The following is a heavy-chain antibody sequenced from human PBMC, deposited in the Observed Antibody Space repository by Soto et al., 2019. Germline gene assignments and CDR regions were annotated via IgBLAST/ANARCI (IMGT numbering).Heavy chain of an antibody. Sequence: SETLSLTCTVSGGFVNSDTHSWSWIRQTPGKRLEWIGFIYSGGSTKNPSLRSRVTMSVDTSKNQFSLKLRSVIVADTAVYHCARFVRSCSATTCSTRADVWGQGVTVTVSS. CDR3: ARFVRSCSATTCSTRADV. CDR1: GGFVNSDTHS. V-gene: IGHV4-61*01. J-gene: IGHJ6*02. CDR2: IYSGGST. D-gene: IGHD2-2*01.